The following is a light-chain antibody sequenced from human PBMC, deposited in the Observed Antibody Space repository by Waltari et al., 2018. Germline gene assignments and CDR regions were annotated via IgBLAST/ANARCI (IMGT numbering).Light chain of an antibody. V-gene: IGKV3-20*01. CDR3: QQYGTSPYT. CDR1: QNLSSNF. J-gene: IGKJ2*01. CDR2: GAA. Sequence: GTLSLSPGDKASLSCKASQNLSSNFLAWYRQRPGQPPGLLIHGAAKRAAGIPDTFSGSGSGTDFTITISRLEAEDSAVYYCQQYGTSPYTFGQGTKVEIK.